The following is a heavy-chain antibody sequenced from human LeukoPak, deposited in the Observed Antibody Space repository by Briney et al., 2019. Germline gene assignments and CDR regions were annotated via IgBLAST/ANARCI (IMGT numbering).Heavy chain of an antibody. CDR3: ARDRGYSGYDQFDP. CDR1: GGSISSGSYY. Sequence: SETLSLTCTVSGGSISSGSYYWSWIRQPAGKGLEWIGRIYTSGSTNYNPPLKSRVTISVDTSKNQFSLKLSSVTAADTAVYYCARDRGYSGYDQFDPWGQGTLVTVSS. J-gene: IGHJ5*02. D-gene: IGHD5-12*01. V-gene: IGHV4-61*02. CDR2: IYTSGST.